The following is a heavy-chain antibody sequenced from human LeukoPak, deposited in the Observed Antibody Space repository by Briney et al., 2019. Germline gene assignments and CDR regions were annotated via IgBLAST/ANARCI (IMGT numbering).Heavy chain of an antibody. D-gene: IGHD6-19*01. Sequence: SETLSLTCTVSGGSMSSSYWSWIRQAPEKELEYIGYIYYTGSTDYHPSLKSRVTISVDTSKNQLSLRLSSVTAADTAVYYCASGDETSGWYGYWGQGTLVTVSS. V-gene: IGHV4-59*08. CDR3: ASGDETSGWYGY. CDR2: IYYTGST. CDR1: GGSMSSSY. J-gene: IGHJ4*02.